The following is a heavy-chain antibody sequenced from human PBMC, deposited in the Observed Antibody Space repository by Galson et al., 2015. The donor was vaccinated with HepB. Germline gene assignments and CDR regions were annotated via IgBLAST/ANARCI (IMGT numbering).Heavy chain of an antibody. CDR2: IRSKADTYAP. CDR1: RFPFSGSA. Sequence: SLRLSCAASRFPFSGSAIHWVRQASGKGLEWLGRIRSKADTYAPVYAASVKGRFTISRDDSKNTAYLQMDSLKTEDTGVYFCARRSKTLGFDYWGQGTLVTVSP. CDR3: ARRSKTLGFDY. V-gene: IGHV3-73*01. D-gene: IGHD3-16*01. J-gene: IGHJ4*02.